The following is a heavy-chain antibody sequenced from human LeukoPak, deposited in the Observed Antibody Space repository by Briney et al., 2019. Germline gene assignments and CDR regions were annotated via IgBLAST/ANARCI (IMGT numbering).Heavy chain of an antibody. V-gene: IGHV4-59*01. CDR1: GGSFSGYY. D-gene: IGHD1-26*01. CDR2: IYYSGST. J-gene: IGHJ4*02. Sequence: SETLSLTCAVYGGSFSGYYWSWIRQPPGKGLEWIGYIYYSGSTNYNPSLKSRVTISVDTSKNQFSLKLSSVTAADTAVYYCARVLSGSYPGAFDYWGQGTLVTVSS. CDR3: ARVLSGSYPGAFDY.